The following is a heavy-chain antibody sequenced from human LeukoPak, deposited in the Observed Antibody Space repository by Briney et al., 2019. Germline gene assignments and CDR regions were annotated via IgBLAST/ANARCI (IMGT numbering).Heavy chain of an antibody. J-gene: IGHJ6*03. Sequence: PGGSLRLSCAASGFTFSSYGMHWVRQAPGKGLEWVAFIRYDGSNKYYADSVKGRFTISRDNSKNTLYLQMNSLRAEDTAVYYCAKDPDDYYYMDVWGKGTTVTVSS. V-gene: IGHV3-30*02. CDR1: GFTFSSYG. CDR2: IRYDGSNK. CDR3: AKDPDDYYYMDV.